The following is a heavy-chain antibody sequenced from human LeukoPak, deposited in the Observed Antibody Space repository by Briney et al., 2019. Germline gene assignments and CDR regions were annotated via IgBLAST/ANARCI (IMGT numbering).Heavy chain of an antibody. Sequence: SETLSLTCTVSGGSISSRSYYWGWIRQPPGKGLEWIWEINHSGSTNYNPSLKSRVTISVDTSKNQFSLKLSSVTAADTAVYYCARVSRWLHSGAFDIWGQGTMVTVSS. D-gene: IGHD5-24*01. J-gene: IGHJ3*02. CDR3: ARVSRWLHSGAFDI. V-gene: IGHV4-39*07. CDR2: INHSGST. CDR1: GGSISSRSYY.